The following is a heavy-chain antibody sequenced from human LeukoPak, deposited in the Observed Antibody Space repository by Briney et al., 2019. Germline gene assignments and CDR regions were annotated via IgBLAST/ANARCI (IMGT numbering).Heavy chain of an antibody. CDR1: GGSFSGYY. D-gene: IGHD6-13*01. CDR2: IYYSGST. Sequence: SETLSLTCAVYGGSFSGYYWSWIRQPPGKGLEWIGSIYYSGSTYYNPSLKSRVTISVDTSKNQFSLKLSSVTAADTAAYYCARHLYSRWNYWGQGTLVTVSS. V-gene: IGHV4-34*01. CDR3: ARHLYSRWNY. J-gene: IGHJ4*02.